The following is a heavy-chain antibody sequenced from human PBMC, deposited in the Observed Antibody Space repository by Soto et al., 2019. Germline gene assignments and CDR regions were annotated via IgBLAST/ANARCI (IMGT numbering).Heavy chain of an antibody. Sequence: ASVKVSCKASGYTFTSYDINWVRQATGQGLEWMGWMNPNSGNTGYAQKFQGRVTMTRNTSISTAYMELSSLRSEDTAVYYCARAMVKFVATITEVDYYYYGMDVRGQGTTVTVSS. D-gene: IGHD5-12*01. CDR3: ARAMVKFVATITEVDYYYYGMDV. CDR1: GYTFTSYD. J-gene: IGHJ6*02. V-gene: IGHV1-8*01. CDR2: MNPNSGNT.